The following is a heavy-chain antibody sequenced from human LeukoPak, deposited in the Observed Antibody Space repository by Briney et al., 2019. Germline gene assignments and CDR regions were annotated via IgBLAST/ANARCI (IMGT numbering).Heavy chain of an antibody. J-gene: IGHJ4*02. CDR1: GFTFSSYA. CDR2: ISYDGSNK. Sequence: GGSLRLSCAASGFTFSSYAMHWVRQAPGKGLEWVAVISYDGSNKYYADSVMGRFTISRDNSKNTLYLQMNSLRAEDTAVYYRARDGDYYDSSGYYYYFDYWGQGTLVTVSS. CDR3: ARDGDYYDSSGYYYYFDY. V-gene: IGHV3-30-3*01. D-gene: IGHD3-22*01.